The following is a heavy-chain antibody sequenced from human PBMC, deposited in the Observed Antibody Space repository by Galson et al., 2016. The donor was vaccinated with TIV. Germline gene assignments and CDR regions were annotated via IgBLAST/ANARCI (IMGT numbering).Heavy chain of an antibody. CDR2: IFPGDSET. CDR3: ASLGDSSGSHLTDAFDI. Sequence: QSGAEVKKLGESLKISCKTSGYGFTTNRIAWVRQVPGKGLEWMGIIFPGDSETRYSPSFQGQVTISVDKSFSTAYLQWSYLKTSDSAMYYCASLGDSSGSHLTDAFDIWGQGTLITVSS. J-gene: IGHJ3*02. D-gene: IGHD3-22*01. V-gene: IGHV5-51*03. CDR1: GYGFTTNR.